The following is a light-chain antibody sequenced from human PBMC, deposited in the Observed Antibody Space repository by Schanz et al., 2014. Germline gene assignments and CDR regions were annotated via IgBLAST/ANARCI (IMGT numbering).Light chain of an antibody. CDR3: QSYDSGLSGWV. CDR2: EVT. Sequence: QSALTQPPSASGSPGQSVTISCTGTISDVGGYNFVSWYQQYAGKAPKLMIYEVTKRPSGVPDRFSASKSGTSASLAITGLQAEDEADYYCQSYDSGLSGWVFGGGTKLTVL. CDR1: ISDVGGYNF. V-gene: IGLV2-8*01. J-gene: IGLJ3*02.